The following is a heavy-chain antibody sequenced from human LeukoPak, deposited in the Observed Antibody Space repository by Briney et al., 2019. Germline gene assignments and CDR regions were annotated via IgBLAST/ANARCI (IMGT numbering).Heavy chain of an antibody. J-gene: IGHJ6*03. CDR1: GFTFRTFP. Sequence: PGRSLRLSCAASGFTFRTFPMHWVRQAPGQGLQWVAVIGNDGYNKYYSDSVRGRFTISRDNSKSTLSLQMDSLTTEDTAVYYCARGAGTTVYYIDVWGKGTTVTVSS. D-gene: IGHD1-7*01. V-gene: IGHV3-30*01. CDR2: IGNDGYNK. CDR3: ARGAGTTVYYIDV.